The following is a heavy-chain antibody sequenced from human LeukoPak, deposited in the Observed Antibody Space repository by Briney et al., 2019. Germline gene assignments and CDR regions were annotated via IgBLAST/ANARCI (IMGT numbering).Heavy chain of an antibody. CDR1: GYSISSGHY. CDR2: MYHSGST. CDR3: ASESSTVAGFDP. J-gene: IGHJ5*02. V-gene: IGHV4-38-2*02. D-gene: IGHD6-13*01. Sequence: SETLSLTCTVSGYSISSGHYWGWIRQPPGKGLEWIGSMYHSGSTYYNPPLKSRVTISVDTSKNQLSLKLTSVTAADTAVYYCASESSTVAGFDPWGQGTLVTVSS.